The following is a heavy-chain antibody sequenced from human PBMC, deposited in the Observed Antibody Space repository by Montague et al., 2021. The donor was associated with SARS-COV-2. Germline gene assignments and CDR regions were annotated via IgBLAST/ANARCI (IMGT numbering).Heavy chain of an antibody. CDR2: IYNSVST. CDR1: GGSISSGSYY. Sequence: TLSLTCTVSGGSISSGSYYWNWIRQHPGKGLEFIGSIYNSVSTYCNPSLKSRVSISVDTSKNQFSLKLTSVTAADTAVYYCARDRGRMTTVFLEAFDIWGQGTMVTVSS. CDR3: ARDRGRMTTVFLEAFDI. D-gene: IGHD4-17*01. J-gene: IGHJ3*02. V-gene: IGHV4-31*03.